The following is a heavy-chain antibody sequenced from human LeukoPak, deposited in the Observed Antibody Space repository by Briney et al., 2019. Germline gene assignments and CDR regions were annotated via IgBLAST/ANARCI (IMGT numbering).Heavy chain of an antibody. CDR3: ARGGSGWYIDY. CDR2: INPSGGST. J-gene: IGHJ4*02. D-gene: IGHD6-19*01. Sequence: ASVKVSCKASGYTFTSYYMHWVRQAPGQGLEWMGIINPSGGSTSYAQKFQGRVTMTTDTSTSTAHMELRSLTSDDTAVYYCARGGSGWYIDYWGQGTLVTVSS. CDR1: GYTFTSYY. V-gene: IGHV1-46*01.